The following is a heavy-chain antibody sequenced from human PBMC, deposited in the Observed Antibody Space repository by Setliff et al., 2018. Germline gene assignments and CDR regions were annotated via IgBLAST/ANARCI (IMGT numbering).Heavy chain of an antibody. J-gene: IGHJ4*02. D-gene: IGHD3-3*01. CDR1: GGSFSDYY. CDR2: INQSGNT. V-gene: IGHV4-34*01. Sequence: PSETLSLTCTVYGGSFSDYYWGWIRQSPGKRAEWIAEINQSGNTNYNPSLNSRVSVSVDTPTNQFSLKVFSVTAADTAVYYCRFWSSYYKNDYWAQGTLVTVSS. CDR3: RFWSSYYKNDY.